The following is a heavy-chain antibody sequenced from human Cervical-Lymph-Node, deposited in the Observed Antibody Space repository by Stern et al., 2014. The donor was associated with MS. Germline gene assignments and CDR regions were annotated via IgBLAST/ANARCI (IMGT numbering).Heavy chain of an antibody. D-gene: IGHD2-2*01. CDR2: LNPNSGDT. V-gene: IGHV1-2*04. Sequence: QVQLVQSGAEVKKPGASVKISCKASEYTFTGYYIHWVRQAPGHGLEWMGWLNPNSGDTNYAQKLQGWVTMTRDTSIGTAYLELSSLRSNDTAVYYCARSVRLVRSSTNGWLAPWGQGTLVTVSP. J-gene: IGHJ5*02. CDR1: EYTFTGYY. CDR3: ARSVRLVRSSTNGWLAP.